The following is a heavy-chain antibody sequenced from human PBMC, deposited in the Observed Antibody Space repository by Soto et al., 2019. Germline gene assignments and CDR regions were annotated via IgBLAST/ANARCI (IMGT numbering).Heavy chain of an antibody. J-gene: IGHJ6*02. D-gene: IGHD3-22*01. CDR2: INYSGST. V-gene: IGHV4-34*01. CDR1: GESFSNHY. CDR3: ARGVVYRDVGLAYGMDV. Sequence: SETLSLICAVYGESFSNHYWTWIRQSPGKGLEWVGEINYSGSTRYNWSLGSRVTISVDTSKNQFSLMVTSVTAGDTAVYYCARGVVYRDVGLAYGMDVWGQGTTVTVSS.